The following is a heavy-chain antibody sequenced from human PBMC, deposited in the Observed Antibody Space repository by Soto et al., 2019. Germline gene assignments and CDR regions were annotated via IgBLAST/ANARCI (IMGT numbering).Heavy chain of an antibody. J-gene: IGHJ4*02. CDR2: IFSNDAK. CDR1: GFSLSNARMS. V-gene: IGHV2-26*01. CDR3: ARIRGWGWLGPNDY. D-gene: IGHD3-10*01. Sequence: QVTLKESGPVLVKPTETLTLTCTVSGFSLSNARMSVSWIRQPPGKALEWLAHIFSNDAKSYSASLKNRLTIFKDTSKSQVVLTMTKMDPVDTATYYCARIRGWGWLGPNDYWGQGTLVTVSS.